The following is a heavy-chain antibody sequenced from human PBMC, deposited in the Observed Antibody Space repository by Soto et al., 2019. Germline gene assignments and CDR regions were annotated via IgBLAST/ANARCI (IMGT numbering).Heavy chain of an antibody. V-gene: IGHV4-39*01. CDR3: ASDCSSTSCYLYGMDV. J-gene: IGHJ6*02. CDR1: GGSISSSSYY. Sequence: PSETLSLTCTVSGGSISSSSYYWGWIRRPPGKGLEWIGSIYYSGSTYYSPSLKSRVTISVDTSKNQFSLKLSSVTAADTAVYYCASDCSSTSCYLYGMDVWGQGTTVTVSS. D-gene: IGHD2-2*01. CDR2: IYYSGST.